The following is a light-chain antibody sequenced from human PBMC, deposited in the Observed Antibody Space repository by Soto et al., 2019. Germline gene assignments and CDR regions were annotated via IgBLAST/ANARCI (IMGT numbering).Light chain of an antibody. CDR3: QSYDSVLSVV. CDR2: GNS. Sequence: QSVLTQPPSVSGAPGQRVTISCTGSSSNIGAGYDVHWYQQLPGTAPKLLIDGNSNRPSGVPDRFSGSKSCTSASLAITGLQAEDEADYYCQSYDSVLSVVFGGGTKLTVL. CDR1: SSNIGAGYD. J-gene: IGLJ2*01. V-gene: IGLV1-40*01.